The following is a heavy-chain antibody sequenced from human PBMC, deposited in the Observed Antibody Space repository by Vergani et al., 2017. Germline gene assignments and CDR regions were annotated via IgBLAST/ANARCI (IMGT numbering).Heavy chain of an antibody. D-gene: IGHD3-9*01. CDR3: ARARCIETCYMSNWLDS. V-gene: IGHV3-74*03. Sequence: DVHLAESGGGFFQPGGSLRLSCSASGFSFNSSWMHWVRQVPGKGLLLVSRIKSDGSITAYADSVKGRFTISRDNAQNTLYLQMNSLRVEDTGVYYCARARCIETCYMSNWLDSWGQGTLVTVSS. CDR1: GFSFNSSW. CDR2: IKSDGSIT. J-gene: IGHJ5*01.